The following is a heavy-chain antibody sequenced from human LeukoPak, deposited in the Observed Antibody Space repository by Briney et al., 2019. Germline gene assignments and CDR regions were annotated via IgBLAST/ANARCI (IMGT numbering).Heavy chain of an antibody. CDR1: GFTSGTSW. D-gene: IGHD5-12*01. V-gene: IGHV3-7*01. J-gene: IGHJ4*02. CDR3: ARVGYNGWNFEN. Sequence: GGSLRLSCAASGFTSGTSWMSWVRQAPGKGLQSVAYISQDVSHKYYVDSVKGRFTISRDNAKNSLHLEMNSLRAEDTALYYCARVGYNGWNFENWGQGTLVTVSS. CDR2: ISQDVSHK.